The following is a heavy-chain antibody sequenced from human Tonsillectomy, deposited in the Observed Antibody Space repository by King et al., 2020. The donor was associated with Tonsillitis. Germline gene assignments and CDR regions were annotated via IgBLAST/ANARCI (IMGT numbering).Heavy chain of an antibody. CDR1: GGSISSSDHY. CDR2: LSYAGTI. J-gene: IGHJ4*02. V-gene: IGHV4-39*02. Sequence: QLQESGPGLVKPSETLSLTCTVSGGSISSSDHYWAWFRQPPGKGLEWMGYLSYAGTIFSNPSLKSRITISGVTSENRFSLKLSSVTAADTAVYFCARYVSGSFDYWGQGALVTVSS. D-gene: IGHD1-26*01. CDR3: ARYVSGSFDY.